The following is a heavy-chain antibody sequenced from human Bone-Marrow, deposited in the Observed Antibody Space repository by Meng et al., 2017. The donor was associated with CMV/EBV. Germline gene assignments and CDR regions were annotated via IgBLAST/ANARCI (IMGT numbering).Heavy chain of an antibody. V-gene: IGHV1-46*01. Sequence: ASVKVSCKASGYTFTSYYMHWVRQAPGQGLEWMGIINPSGGSTSYAQKFQGRVTMTRDTSTSTVYMELSSLRSEDTAVYYCARGPSRDSSGYYSDYWGQGTLVTVTS. CDR3: ARGPSRDSSGYYSDY. J-gene: IGHJ4*02. CDR1: GYTFTSYY. CDR2: INPSGGST. D-gene: IGHD3-22*01.